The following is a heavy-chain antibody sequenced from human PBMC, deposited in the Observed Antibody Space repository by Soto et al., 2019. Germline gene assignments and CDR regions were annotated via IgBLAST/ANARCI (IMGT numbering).Heavy chain of an antibody. J-gene: IGHJ4*02. CDR2: IIPIFGTA. CDR1: GGTFSSYA. V-gene: IGHV1-69*13. CDR3: ARDGEYYGSGSYFYFDY. Sequence: SVKVACKASGGTFSSYAISWVRQAPGQGLEWMGGIIPIFGTANYAQKFRGRVTITADESTSTAYMELSSLRSEDTAVYYCARDGEYYGSGSYFYFDYWGQGTLVTVSS. D-gene: IGHD3-10*01.